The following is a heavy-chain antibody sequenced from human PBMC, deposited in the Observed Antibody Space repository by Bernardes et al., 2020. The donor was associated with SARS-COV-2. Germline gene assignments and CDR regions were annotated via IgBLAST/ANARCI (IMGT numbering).Heavy chain of an antibody. J-gene: IGHJ6*02. CDR1: GFIFSSHW. CDR3: AREHLNYYAMDV. D-gene: IGHD3-3*02. Sequence: GGSRRLSCAASGFIFSSHWMHWVRQAPGKGLVWVSRIERDGSSTTYGDSVKGRFTITRDNAKNTVYLQMNSLRAEDTAVYYCAREHLNYYAMDVWGQGTTVTVSS. V-gene: IGHV3-74*01. CDR2: IERDGSST.